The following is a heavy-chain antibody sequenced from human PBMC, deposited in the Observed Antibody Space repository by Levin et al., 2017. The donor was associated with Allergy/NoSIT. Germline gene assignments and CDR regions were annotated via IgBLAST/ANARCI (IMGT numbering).Heavy chain of an antibody. Sequence: GGSLRLSCAASGFTFSDYYMSWIRQAPGKGLEWVSYISSSGSTIYYADSVKGRFTISRDNAKNSLYLQMNSLRAEDTAVYYCYTVETRAGAFDIWGQGTMVTVSS. V-gene: IGHV3-11*01. D-gene: IGHD5-24*01. J-gene: IGHJ3*02. CDR1: GFTFSDYY. CDR2: ISSSGSTI. CDR3: YTVETRAGAFDI.